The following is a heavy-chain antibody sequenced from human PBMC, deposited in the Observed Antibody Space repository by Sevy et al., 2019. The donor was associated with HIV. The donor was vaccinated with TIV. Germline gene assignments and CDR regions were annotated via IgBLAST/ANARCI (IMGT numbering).Heavy chain of an antibody. D-gene: IGHD3-16*01. J-gene: IGHJ6*02. CDR3: AKDHGAYVWGSRRYYYYGMDV. CDR2: ISYDGSNK. V-gene: IGHV3-30*18. Sequence: GSLRLSCAASGFTFSSYGMHWVRQAPGKGLEWVAVISYDGSNKYYADSVKGRFTISRDNSKNTLYLQMNSLRAEDTAVYYCAKDHGAYVWGSRRYYYYGMDVWGQGTTVTVSS. CDR1: GFTFSSYG.